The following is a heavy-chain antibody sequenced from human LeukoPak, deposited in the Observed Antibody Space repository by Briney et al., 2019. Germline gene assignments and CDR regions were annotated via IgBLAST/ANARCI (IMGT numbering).Heavy chain of an antibody. D-gene: IGHD5-18*01. CDR2: INHSGST. Sequence: PSETLSLTCAVYGGSFSGYYWSWIRQPPGKGLEWIGEINHSGSTNYNPSLKSRVTISVDTFKNQFSLKLSSVTAADTAVYYCAREGSGNTAMAAPDYWGQGTLVTVSS. J-gene: IGHJ4*02. CDR3: AREGSGNTAMAAPDY. CDR1: GGSFSGYY. V-gene: IGHV4-34*01.